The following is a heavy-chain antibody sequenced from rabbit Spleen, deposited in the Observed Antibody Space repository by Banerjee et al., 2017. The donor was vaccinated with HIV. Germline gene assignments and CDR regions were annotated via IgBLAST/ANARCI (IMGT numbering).Heavy chain of an antibody. Sequence: QEHLKESGGGLVQPGGSLTLTCTASGFSVSSSYWICWVRQAPGKGLEWIACIYAGIAGNTYYASWAKGRFTSSKTSSTTVTLQMTSLTAADTATYFCARNLENYAGSSYLDLWGPGTLVTVS. CDR3: ARNLENYAGSSYLDL. V-gene: IGHV1S45*01. J-gene: IGHJ4*01. CDR2: IYAGIAGNT. D-gene: IGHD8-1*01. CDR1: GFSVSSSYW.